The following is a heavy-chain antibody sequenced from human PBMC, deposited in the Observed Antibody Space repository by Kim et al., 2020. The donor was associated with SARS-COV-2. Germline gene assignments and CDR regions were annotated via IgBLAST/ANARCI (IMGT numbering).Heavy chain of an antibody. D-gene: IGHD3-10*01. CDR1: GGSISSYY. V-gene: IGHV4-59*01. Sequence: SETLSLTCTVSGGSISSYYWSWIRQPPGKGLEWIGYIYYSGSTNYNPSLKSRVTISVDTSKNQFSLKLSSVTAADTAVYYCARTYRPSYGSGSYYYYGMDVWGQGTTVTVSS. CDR3: ARTYRPSYGSGSYYYYGMDV. J-gene: IGHJ6*02. CDR2: IYYSGST.